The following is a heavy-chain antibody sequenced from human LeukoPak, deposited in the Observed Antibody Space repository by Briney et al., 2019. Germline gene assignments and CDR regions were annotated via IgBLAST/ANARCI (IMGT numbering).Heavy chain of an antibody. D-gene: IGHD1-1*01. Sequence: SETLSLTCTVSGGSISSSSYYWGWIRQPPGKGLEWIGSIYYSGSTYYNPSLKSRVTISVDTSKNQFSLKLSSVTAADTAVYYCARAPLRTGTTYYYYYMDVWGKGTTVTVSS. CDR1: GGSISSSSYY. J-gene: IGHJ6*03. CDR2: IYYSGST. V-gene: IGHV4-39*07. CDR3: ARAPLRTGTTYYYYYMDV.